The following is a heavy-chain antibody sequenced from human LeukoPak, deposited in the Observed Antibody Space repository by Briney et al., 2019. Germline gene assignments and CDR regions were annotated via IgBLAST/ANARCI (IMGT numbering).Heavy chain of an antibody. CDR1: GFTFSSYA. CDR2: ISSNGGST. Sequence: GGSLRLSCAASGFTFSSYAMHWVRQAPGKGLEYVSAISSNGGSTYYANSVKGRFTISRDNSKNTLYLQMGSLRAEDMAVYYCARAHLMELRFLEWLPGETFDYYYYGMDVWGQGTTVTVSS. D-gene: IGHD3-3*01. V-gene: IGHV3-64*01. CDR3: ARAHLMELRFLEWLPGETFDYYYYGMDV. J-gene: IGHJ6*02.